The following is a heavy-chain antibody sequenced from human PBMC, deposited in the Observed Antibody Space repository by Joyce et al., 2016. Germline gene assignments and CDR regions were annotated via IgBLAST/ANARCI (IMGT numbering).Heavy chain of an antibody. Sequence: QVQLVESGGGVVQPGRSLRLSCAAAGFTFKNFGMHWVRQAPGKGLEWVAVIWVDGSNKYYADSVNGRFTISRDNSKNTLYLQMNTLRAEDTAMYYCAVKGLSGGNYFDYWGQGTLVTVSS. CDR1: GFTFKNFG. CDR2: IWVDGSNK. V-gene: IGHV3-33*03. D-gene: IGHD3-10*01. J-gene: IGHJ4*02. CDR3: AVKGLSGGNYFDY.